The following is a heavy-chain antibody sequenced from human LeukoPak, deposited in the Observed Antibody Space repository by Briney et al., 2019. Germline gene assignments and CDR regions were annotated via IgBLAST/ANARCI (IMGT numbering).Heavy chain of an antibody. CDR3: AKDQGQWLPYYYHYYGMDV. Sequence: GGSLRLSCAASGFTFSSYGMHWVRQAPGKGLEWVAVISYDGSNKYYADSVKGRFTISRDNSKNTLYLQMNSLRAEDTAVYYCAKDQGQWLPYYYHYYGMDVWGQGTTVTVSS. V-gene: IGHV3-30*18. J-gene: IGHJ6*02. CDR2: ISYDGSNK. CDR1: GFTFSSYG. D-gene: IGHD6-19*01.